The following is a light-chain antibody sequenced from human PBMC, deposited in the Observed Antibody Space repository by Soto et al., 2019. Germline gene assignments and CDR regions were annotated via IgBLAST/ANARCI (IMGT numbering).Light chain of an antibody. J-gene: IGLJ1*01. Sequence: QSVLAQPPSASGTPGQRVTISCSGSTSNIGSTSSIGSDYVYWYQQLPGTAPRLLIYSTNQRPSGVPDRFSGSKSGTSASLAITGLQAEDEADYYCQSYDSSLSGYVFGTGTKLTVL. CDR1: TSNIGSTSSIGSDY. V-gene: IGLV1-47*02. CDR3: QSYDSSLSGYV. CDR2: STN.